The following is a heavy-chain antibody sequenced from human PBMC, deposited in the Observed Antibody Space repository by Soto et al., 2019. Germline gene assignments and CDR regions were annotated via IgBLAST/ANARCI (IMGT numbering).Heavy chain of an antibody. V-gene: IGHV1-69*13. CDR1: GGTFSSYA. CDR3: ARQPRSYDSYFDY. D-gene: IGHD5-12*01. J-gene: IGHJ4*02. CDR2: IIPIFGTA. Sequence: SVKVSCKASGGTFSSYAISWVRQAPGQGLEWMGGIIPIFGTANYAQKFQGRVTITADESTSTAYMELSSLRSEDTAVYYCARQPRSYDSYFDYWGQGTPVTVSS.